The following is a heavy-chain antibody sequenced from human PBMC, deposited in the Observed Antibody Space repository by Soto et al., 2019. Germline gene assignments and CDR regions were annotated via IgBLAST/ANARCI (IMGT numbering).Heavy chain of an antibody. Sequence: QVQLVESGGGVVQPGRSLRLSCAASGFTFSSYAMHWVRQAPGKGLEWVAIISYDGSNKYYADSVKGRFTISRDNSKNTVYLQMNSLRAEDTAVYYCARDLGYYDSGSYSNYYYGMDVWGQGTTVTVSS. CDR3: ARDLGYYDSGSYSNYYYGMDV. V-gene: IGHV3-30-3*01. J-gene: IGHJ6*02. CDR1: GFTFSSYA. CDR2: ISYDGSNK. D-gene: IGHD3-10*01.